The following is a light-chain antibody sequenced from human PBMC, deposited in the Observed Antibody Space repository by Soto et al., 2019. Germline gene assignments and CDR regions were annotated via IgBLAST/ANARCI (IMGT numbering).Light chain of an antibody. CDR3: SSYTSSSAVL. Sequence: QSALTQPASVSGSPGQSITISCTGTSSDVGGYNYVSWYQQHPGKAPKLMIYDVSNRPSGVSKRFSGSKSGNTASLTISGLQAEDEADYYCSSYTSSSAVLFGGGTTLTVL. J-gene: IGLJ2*01. CDR1: SSDVGGYNY. V-gene: IGLV2-14*01. CDR2: DVS.